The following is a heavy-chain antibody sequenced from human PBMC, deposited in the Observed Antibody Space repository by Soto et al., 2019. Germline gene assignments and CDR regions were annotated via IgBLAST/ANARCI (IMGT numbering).Heavy chain of an antibody. D-gene: IGHD2-15*01. CDR2: IHHSGGT. CDR1: GDSINAENW. J-gene: IGHJ2*01. Sequence: QVQLRESGPGVVKPSETLSLTCAVSGDSINAENWWTWLRQTPGKGLEWLAEIHHSGGTKYNPSLSGRVSISLDRPRNQFSLRLRSVTAADTAQYYCARDHCTGGNCYSNMGDWYFDLWGRGALVTVSS. V-gene: IGHV4-4*02. CDR3: ARDHCTGGNCYSNMGDWYFDL.